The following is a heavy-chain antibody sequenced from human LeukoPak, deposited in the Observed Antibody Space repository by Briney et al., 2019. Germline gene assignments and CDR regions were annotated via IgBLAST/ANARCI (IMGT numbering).Heavy chain of an antibody. Sequence: SETLSLTCAVSGGSISSGGFSWSWIRQPPGKGLEWIGYIYDSGSTYYNPSLKSQVTISVDRSKNQFSLKLSSVTAADTAVYYCARARYDSSADYYFDYWGQGTLVTVSS. J-gene: IGHJ4*02. V-gene: IGHV4-30-2*01. CDR1: GGSISSGGFS. D-gene: IGHD3-22*01. CDR2: IYDSGST. CDR3: ARARYDSSADYYFDY.